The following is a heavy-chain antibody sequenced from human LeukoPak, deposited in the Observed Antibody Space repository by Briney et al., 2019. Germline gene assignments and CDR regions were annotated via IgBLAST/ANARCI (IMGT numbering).Heavy chain of an antibody. CDR3: ARALLGDGYNQPLAY. J-gene: IGHJ4*02. V-gene: IGHV1-2*02. CDR1: GYTFTGYY. Sequence: GASVKVSCKASGYTFTGYYMHWVRQAPGQGLEWMGWINPNSGGTNYAQKFQGRVTMTRDTSISTAYMELSRLRSDDTAVYYCARALLGDGYNQPLAYWGQGTLVTVSS. D-gene: IGHD3-16*01. CDR2: INPNSGGT.